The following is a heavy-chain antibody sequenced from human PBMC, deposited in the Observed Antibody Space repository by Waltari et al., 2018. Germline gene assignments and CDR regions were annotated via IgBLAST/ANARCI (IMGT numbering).Heavy chain of an antibody. Sequence: QVQLQESGPGLVKPSETLSLTCTVSGGSISSYYWSWIRQPPGKGLEWIGYTYYSGTTNYNPSRKSRVTRSVETSKNQFSLKLSSVTAADTAVYYWASWRWNSSGYYFDYWGQGTLVTVSS. CDR1: GGSISSYY. V-gene: IGHV4-59*01. CDR2: TYYSGTT. D-gene: IGHD3-22*01. J-gene: IGHJ4*02. CDR3: ASWRWNSSGYYFDY.